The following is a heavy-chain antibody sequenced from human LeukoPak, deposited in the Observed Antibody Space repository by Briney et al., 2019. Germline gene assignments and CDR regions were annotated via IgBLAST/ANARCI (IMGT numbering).Heavy chain of an antibody. CDR3: ARSSSSWPNWFDP. J-gene: IGHJ5*02. V-gene: IGHV3-23*01. Sequence: GGSLRLSCAASGFTFSSYAMSWVRQAPGKGLEWVSAISGGGGSTYYADSMKGRFTISRDNSKNTLYLQMNSLRAEDTAVYYCARSSSSWPNWFDPWGQGTLVTVSS. CDR2: ISGGGGST. D-gene: IGHD6-13*01. CDR1: GFTFSSYA.